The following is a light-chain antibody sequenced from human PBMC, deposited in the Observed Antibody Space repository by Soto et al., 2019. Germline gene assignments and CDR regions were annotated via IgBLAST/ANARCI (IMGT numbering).Light chain of an antibody. CDR1: QDIRND. CDR2: AVS. Sequence: AVQMTQSPSSLSASVGDRVIITCRASQDIRNDLGWYQQKPGKAPKLVIYAVSSLQSGVPSRFSGSGSGTDFTLTIRSMQTEDFANYYCLQDYNYPLTFGGGTKVDIK. V-gene: IGKV1-6*01. CDR3: LQDYNYPLT. J-gene: IGKJ4*01.